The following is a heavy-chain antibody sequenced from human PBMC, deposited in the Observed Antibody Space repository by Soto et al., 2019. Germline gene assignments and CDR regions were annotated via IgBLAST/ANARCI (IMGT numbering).Heavy chain of an antibody. CDR1: GYIFSTIG. J-gene: IGHJ4*02. Sequence: ASVKVSCKTSGYIFSTIGISWVRQAPGQGLEWMGWISPHKDDTYYAQRLQGRVTMTTDTSTSTAYMELRSLRSDDTAVYFCARDLDGSGSYYTNYWGQGALVTVSS. D-gene: IGHD3-10*01. CDR3: ARDLDGSGSYYTNY. CDR2: ISPHKDDT. V-gene: IGHV1-18*01.